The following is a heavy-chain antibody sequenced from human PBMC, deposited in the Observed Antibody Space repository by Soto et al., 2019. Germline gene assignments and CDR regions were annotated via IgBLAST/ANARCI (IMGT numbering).Heavy chain of an antibody. V-gene: IGHV4-4*02. J-gene: IGHJ5*02. CDR2: IYHSGST. Sequence: PSETLSLTCAVSGGSISSTNWWSWARQAPGKRLEWIGEIYHSGSTNYNPSLNSRVTISVDKSKNQFSLKLSSVTAADTAVYYCARVVRSGSYSWFDPWGQGTLVT. CDR1: GGSISSTNW. D-gene: IGHD1-26*01. CDR3: ARVVRSGSYSWFDP.